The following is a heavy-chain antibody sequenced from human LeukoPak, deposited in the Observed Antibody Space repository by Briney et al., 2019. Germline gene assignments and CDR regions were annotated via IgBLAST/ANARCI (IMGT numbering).Heavy chain of an antibody. J-gene: IGHJ4*02. CDR2: IYSGGST. D-gene: IGHD2-2*01. CDR1: GFTVSSNY. CDR3: ARDYCSSTSCYSY. Sequence: GGSLRLSCAASGFTVSSNYMSWVRQAPGKGLEWVSVIYSGGSTYYADSVKGRFTISRDNSKNTLYLQMNSLRAEDTAVYYCARDYCSSTSCYSYWGQGTLVTVSS. V-gene: IGHV3-66*01.